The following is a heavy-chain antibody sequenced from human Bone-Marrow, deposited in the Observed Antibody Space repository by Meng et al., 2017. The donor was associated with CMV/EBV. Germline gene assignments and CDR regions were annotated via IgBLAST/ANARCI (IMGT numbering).Heavy chain of an antibody. CDR1: GYTFTSYG. D-gene: IGHD6-6*01. V-gene: IGHV1-18*01. Sequence: ASVKVSCKASGYTFTSYGISWVRQAPGQGLEWMGWISAYNGNTNYAQKLQGRFTMTTDTSTSTAYMELRSLRSDDTAVYYCARAGGYIEIAARPPDYWGQGTLVTVSS. CDR3: ARAGGYIEIAARPPDY. J-gene: IGHJ4*02. CDR2: ISAYNGNT.